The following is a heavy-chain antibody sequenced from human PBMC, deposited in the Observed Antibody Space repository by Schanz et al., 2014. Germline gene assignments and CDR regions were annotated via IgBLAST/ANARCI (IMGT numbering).Heavy chain of an antibody. CDR2: INPNSGGT. Sequence: QVQLVQSGAEVKKPGASVKVSCKASGYTFTGYYMHWVRQAPGQGLEWMGWINPNSGGTNYAQKFQGRVTMTRDMSINTAYMELSRLRSDDSAVYYCARDRRLQRQSGWDYWGQGTLVTVSS. J-gene: IGHJ4*02. CDR1: GYTFTGYY. D-gene: IGHD3-10*01. CDR3: ARDRRLQRQSGWDY. V-gene: IGHV1-2*02.